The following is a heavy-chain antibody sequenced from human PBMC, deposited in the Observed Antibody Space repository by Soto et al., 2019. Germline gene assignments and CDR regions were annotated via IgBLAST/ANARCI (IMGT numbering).Heavy chain of an antibody. CDR2: ISYDGRIK. CDR3: TRDHAKVDGTSLPGY. J-gene: IGHJ4*02. CDR1: GFTFSSYA. Sequence: GGSLRLSCAASGFTFSSYAMHCVRQAPGKGLEWVALISYDGRIKYYADSVRGRFSISRDNSKNTLYLQMNSLRTEDTAVYYCTRDHAKVDGTSLPGYWGQGTLGTVSS. D-gene: IGHD6-19*01. V-gene: IGHV3-30*04.